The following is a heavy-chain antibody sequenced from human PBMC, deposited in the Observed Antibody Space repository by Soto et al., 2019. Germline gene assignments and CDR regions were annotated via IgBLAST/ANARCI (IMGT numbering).Heavy chain of an antibody. V-gene: IGHV4-4*02. Sequence: SQTLSLNSAVCGGFIRSNKLWSWARRAPAKGLEWVGEMYHNGSTNYNPSLTSRVTISVDKSKNQFSLKLNSVTAADTAVYFCARAMTDAEGFGYYYGLDVWGQGTTVTVSS. J-gene: IGHJ6*02. CDR3: ARAMTDAEGFGYYYGLDV. CDR1: GGFIRSNKL. CDR2: MYHNGST. D-gene: IGHD3-10*01.